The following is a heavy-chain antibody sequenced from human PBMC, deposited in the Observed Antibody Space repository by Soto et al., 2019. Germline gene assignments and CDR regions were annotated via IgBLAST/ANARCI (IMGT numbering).Heavy chain of an antibody. J-gene: IGHJ6*02. Sequence: SETLSLTCTVSGGSISSSSYYWGWIRQPPGRGLEWIGSIYYSGSTYYNPSLKSRVTISVDTSKNQFSLKLSSVTAADTAVYYCARGTMVRGVITYYYYGMDVWGQGTTVTVSS. CDR2: IYYSGST. V-gene: IGHV4-39*01. D-gene: IGHD3-10*01. CDR3: ARGTMVRGVITYYYYGMDV. CDR1: GGSISSSSYY.